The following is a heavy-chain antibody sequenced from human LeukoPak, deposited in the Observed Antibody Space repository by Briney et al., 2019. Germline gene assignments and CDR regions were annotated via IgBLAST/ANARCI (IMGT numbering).Heavy chain of an antibody. V-gene: IGHV1-2*02. CDR1: GYTFTTYA. CDR2: ITPGGGT. J-gene: IGHJ4*02. CDR3: ARDRYGDGFAHLDY. Sequence: ASVKVSCKASGYTFTTYAIHWVRQAPGQGLEWMGWITPGGGTNYPQKFQGRVAITWDTSITTAYMDLSRLTSDDTAVYYCARDRYGDGFAHLDYWGQGALVTISS. D-gene: IGHD5-24*01.